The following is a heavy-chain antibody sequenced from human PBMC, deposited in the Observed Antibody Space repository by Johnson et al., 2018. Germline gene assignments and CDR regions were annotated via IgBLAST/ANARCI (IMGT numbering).Heavy chain of an antibody. Sequence: VQLQESGGGLVQPGGSLRLSCVASGFTFSICAMNWVRQAPGKGLEWVSGISNDGGSKYSADSVKGRFPVSRDNSKNKVYLQMNSLRAEDTAIYFCAKAAGGTRSTYYFDHWGQGTLVTVSS. CDR3: AKAAGGTRSTYYFDH. CDR2: ISNDGGSK. CDR1: GFTFSICA. D-gene: IGHD1-26*01. V-gene: IGHV3-23*01. J-gene: IGHJ4*02.